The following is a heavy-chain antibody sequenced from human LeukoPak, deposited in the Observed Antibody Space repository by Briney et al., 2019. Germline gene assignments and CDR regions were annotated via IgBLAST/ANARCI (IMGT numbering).Heavy chain of an antibody. CDR3: ARHSDAFDI. CDR1: GGSISGYY. V-gene: IGHV4-59*08. J-gene: IGHJ3*02. CDR2: IYYSGST. Sequence: SETLSLTCSVSGGSISGYYWSWIRQPPGKGLEWIGYIYYSGSTNYNPSLKSRVTISVDTSKNQFSLKLSSVTAADTAVYYCARHSDAFDIWGQGTMVTVSS.